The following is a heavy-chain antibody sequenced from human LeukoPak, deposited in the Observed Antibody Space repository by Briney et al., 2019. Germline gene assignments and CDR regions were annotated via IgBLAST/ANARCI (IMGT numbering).Heavy chain of an antibody. CDR1: GGSFSGYY. J-gene: IGHJ5*02. Sequence: PSETLSLTCAVYGGSFSGYYWSWIRQPPGKGLEWIGEINHSGSTNYTPSLKSRVTISVDTSKNQFSLKLSSVTAADTAVYYCSRDAIAAAGTWWFDPWGQGTLVTVSS. V-gene: IGHV4-34*01. CDR3: SRDAIAAAGTWWFDP. CDR2: INHSGST. D-gene: IGHD6-13*01.